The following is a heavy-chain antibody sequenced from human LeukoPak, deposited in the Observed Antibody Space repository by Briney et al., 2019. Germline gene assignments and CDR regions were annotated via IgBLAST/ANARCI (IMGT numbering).Heavy chain of an antibody. CDR2: ISGSGGST. CDR3: AKDLVGYSYGYPYFDY. D-gene: IGHD5-18*01. J-gene: IGHJ4*02. Sequence: PGGSLRLSCAASGFTFSSYAMSWVRQAPGKGLEWVSAISGSGGSTYYADSVKGRFTISRDNSKNTLYLQMNSPRAEDTAVYYCAKDLVGYSYGYPYFDYWGQGTLVTVSS. V-gene: IGHV3-23*01. CDR1: GFTFSSYA.